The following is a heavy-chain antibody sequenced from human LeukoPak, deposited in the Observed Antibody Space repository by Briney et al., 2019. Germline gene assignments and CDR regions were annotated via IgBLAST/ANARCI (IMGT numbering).Heavy chain of an antibody. D-gene: IGHD6-6*01. CDR3: ARESFAARWD. CDR1: GFTFSSYE. J-gene: IGHJ4*02. CDR2: ISSSGNTI. V-gene: IGHV3-48*03. Sequence: GGSLRLSCAASGFTFSSYEMNWVRQAPGKGLEWVSYISSSGNTIYYADSVKGRFTISRDNANNLLYLQMNSLRAEDTAVYYCARESFAARWDWGQGTLVTVSS.